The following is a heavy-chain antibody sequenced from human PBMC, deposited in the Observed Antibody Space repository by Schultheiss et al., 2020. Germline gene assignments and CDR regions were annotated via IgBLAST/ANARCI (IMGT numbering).Heavy chain of an antibody. J-gene: IGHJ4*02. V-gene: IGHV4-38-2*01. Sequence: SETLSLTCAVSGDSSPSGYYWGWIRQPPGKGLEWFGSIYHSGSTSYNPSLKSRVTISVDTSKNQFSLKVSSVTAADTAVYYCARYSSSWSSFDYWGQGTLVTVSS. CDR1: GDSSPSGYY. CDR2: IYHSGST. D-gene: IGHD6-13*01. CDR3: ARYSSSWSSFDY.